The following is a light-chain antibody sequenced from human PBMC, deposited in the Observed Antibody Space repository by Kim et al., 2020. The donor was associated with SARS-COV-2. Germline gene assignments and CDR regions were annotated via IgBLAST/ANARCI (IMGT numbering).Light chain of an antibody. CDR1: QSVRSNY. V-gene: IGKV3-20*01. Sequence: EIVLTQSPGTLSLSPGERATLSCRASQSVRSNYLAWYQQRPGQAPRLLIYATSSRATGIPDRFSGSGSGTDFTLTISRLEADDFAVYSCHQYGSSQWTFGQGTKVDIK. J-gene: IGKJ1*01. CDR2: ATS. CDR3: HQYGSSQWT.